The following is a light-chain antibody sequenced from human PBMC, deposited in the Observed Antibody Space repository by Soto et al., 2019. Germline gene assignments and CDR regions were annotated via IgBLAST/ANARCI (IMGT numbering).Light chain of an antibody. Sequence: QSALTQPASVSGSPGQSMTISCTGTSSDVGSYNLVSWYQQHPGKAPKLMIYEGNKRPSGVSNRFSGSKSGNTASLTISGLQAEDEADYYCCSYAGRSTLVFGGGTKVTVL. CDR1: SSDVGSYNL. CDR3: CSYAGRSTLV. V-gene: IGLV2-23*01. CDR2: EGN. J-gene: IGLJ2*01.